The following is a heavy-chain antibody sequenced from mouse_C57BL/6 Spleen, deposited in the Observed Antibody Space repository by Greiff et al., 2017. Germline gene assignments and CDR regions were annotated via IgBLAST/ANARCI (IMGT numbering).Heavy chain of an antibody. V-gene: IGHV1-81*01. J-gene: IGHJ4*01. D-gene: IGHD1-1*01. CDR2: IYPRSGNT. Sequence: VQRVESGAELARPGASVKLSCKASGYTFTSYGISWVKQRTGQGLEWIGEIYPRSGNTYYNEEFKGKATLNADKSSSTAYMEIRSLTSEDSAVYFCATTTVVEAMDYWGQGTSVTVSS. CDR1: GYTFTSYG. CDR3: ATTTVVEAMDY.